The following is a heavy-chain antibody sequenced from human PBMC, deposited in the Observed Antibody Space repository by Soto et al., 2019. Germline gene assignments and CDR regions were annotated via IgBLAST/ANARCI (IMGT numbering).Heavy chain of an antibody. V-gene: IGHV3-33*01. D-gene: IGHD3-10*01. Sequence: QVQLVESGGGVVQPGRSLRLSCAASGLTFSNYGMHWVRQAPGKGLEWVAVTWSDGSNKYYADPVKGRFTISRDNAKNXXYLQMNSLRADDTAVYYCAIGGFTFDTWGQGTLVTVSS. CDR1: GLTFSNYG. CDR3: AIGGFTFDT. J-gene: IGHJ4*02. CDR2: TWSDGSNK.